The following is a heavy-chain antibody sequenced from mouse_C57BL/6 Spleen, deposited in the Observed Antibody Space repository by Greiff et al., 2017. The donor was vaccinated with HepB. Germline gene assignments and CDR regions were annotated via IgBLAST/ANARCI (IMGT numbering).Heavy chain of an antibody. J-gene: IGHJ3*01. V-gene: IGHV1-74*01. CDR3: AMGYDGGAWFAY. CDR2: IHPSDSDT. D-gene: IGHD2-2*01. Sequence: QVQLQQPGAELVKPGASVKVSCKASGYTFTSYWMHWVKQRPGQGLEWIGRIHPSDSDTNYNQKFKGKATLTVDKSSSTAYMQLSSLTSEDSAVYYSAMGYDGGAWFAYWGQGTLVTVSA. CDR1: GYTFTSYW.